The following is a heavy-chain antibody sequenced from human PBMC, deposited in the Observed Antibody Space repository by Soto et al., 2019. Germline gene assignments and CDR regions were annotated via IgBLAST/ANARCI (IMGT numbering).Heavy chain of an antibody. CDR2: MHHSGST. Sequence: PSETLSLTCTVSGVSITSHYWSWIRQSPGKGLGWIAYMHHSGSTNYNPSLKSRVTIYADTSKSQFSLKLSSVTAADTAVYYCARQSAVAGNWFDPWGQGTLVTVSS. J-gene: IGHJ5*02. D-gene: IGHD6-19*01. V-gene: IGHV4-59*08. CDR1: GVSITSHY. CDR3: ARQSAVAGNWFDP.